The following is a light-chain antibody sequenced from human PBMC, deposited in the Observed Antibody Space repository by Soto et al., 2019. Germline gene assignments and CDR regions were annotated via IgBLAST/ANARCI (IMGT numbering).Light chain of an antibody. CDR2: AVS. CDR1: QGISSY. CDR3: QQLNTYPIT. J-gene: IGKJ5*01. Sequence: IQLTQSPSSLSASVGDRVTITCRASQGISSYLAWYQQKPGKAPKLLISAVSTLQSGVPSRFSGSGSGTDFTLTISSRQPEDFATYFCQQLNTYPITFGQGTRLEIK. V-gene: IGKV1-9*01.